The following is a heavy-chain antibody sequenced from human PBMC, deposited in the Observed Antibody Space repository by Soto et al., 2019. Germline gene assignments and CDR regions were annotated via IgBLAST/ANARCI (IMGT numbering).Heavy chain of an antibody. J-gene: IGHJ3*02. Sequence: TSETLSLTCAVSSGSISSSNWWSWVRQPPGKGLEWIGYIYYSGSTNYNPSLKSRVTISVDTSKNQFSLKLSSVTAADTAVYYCARRHGYSFGAFDIWGQGTMVTVSS. CDR3: ARRHGYSFGAFDI. D-gene: IGHD3-3*01. CDR1: SGSISSSNW. CDR2: IYYSGST. V-gene: IGHV4-4*02.